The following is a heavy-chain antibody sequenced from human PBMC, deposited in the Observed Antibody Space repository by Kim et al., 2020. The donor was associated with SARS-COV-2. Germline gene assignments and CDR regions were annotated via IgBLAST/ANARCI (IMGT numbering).Heavy chain of an antibody. CDR2: IHHSGTT. V-gene: IGHV4-39*01. D-gene: IGHD3-22*01. J-gene: IGHJ4*02. CDR1: GGSISSSSYY. Sequence: SETLSLTCTVSGGSISSSSYYWGWIRQPPGKGLEWIGTIHHSGTTYHNPSLKSRVTISVDTSTNQFSLKLSSVTAADTAVYYCVRHGESSSYMANAFDYWGQGTLVTVSS. CDR3: VRHGESSSYMANAFDY.